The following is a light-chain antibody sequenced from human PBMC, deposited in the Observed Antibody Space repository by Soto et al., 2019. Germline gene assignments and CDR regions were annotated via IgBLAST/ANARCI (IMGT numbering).Light chain of an antibody. CDR2: DAS. CDR3: QQFAVRPFT. V-gene: IGKV1-33*01. CDR1: QDLSNS. J-gene: IGKJ3*01. Sequence: DIQMTQSPSSLSASVGDRVTITCQASQDLSNSLNWYQQKPGKAPKLLIYDASNLETGVPSRFSGRGSGTDLTFTLNRRQAEDIVTYYCQQFAVRPFTFGPGTKVDIK.